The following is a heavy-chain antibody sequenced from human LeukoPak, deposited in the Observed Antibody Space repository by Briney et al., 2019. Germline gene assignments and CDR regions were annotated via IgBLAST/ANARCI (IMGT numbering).Heavy chain of an antibody. CDR2: IYYSGST. D-gene: IGHD3-9*01. CDR3: ARSYYDILTGDAFDI. CDR1: GGSISSGGYY. V-gene: IGHV4-31*03. J-gene: IGHJ3*02. Sequence: SQTLSLTCTVPGGSISSGGYYWSWIRQHPGKGLEWIGYIYYSGSTYYNPSLKSRVTISVDTSKNQFSLKLSSVTAADTAVYYCARSYYDILTGDAFDIWGQGTMVTVSS.